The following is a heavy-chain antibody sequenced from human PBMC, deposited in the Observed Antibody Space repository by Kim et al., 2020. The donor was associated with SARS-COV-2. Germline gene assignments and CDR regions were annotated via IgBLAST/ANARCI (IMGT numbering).Heavy chain of an antibody. J-gene: IGHJ4*02. D-gene: IGHD3-10*01. CDR3: ARDSMVRGVIGFDY. Sequence: ADYVKGRLTISRDNAKNALYLQMNRLRAEDTAVYYCARDSMVRGVIGFDYWGQGTLVTVSS. V-gene: IGHV3-11*06.